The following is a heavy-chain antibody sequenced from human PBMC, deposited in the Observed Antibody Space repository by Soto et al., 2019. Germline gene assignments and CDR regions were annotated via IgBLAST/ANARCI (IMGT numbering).Heavy chain of an antibody. D-gene: IGHD3-3*01. V-gene: IGHV5-51*01. CDR2: IFPGDSDT. J-gene: IGHJ6*02. Sequence: GESLKISCKASGFSLNTYWIAWVRQMPGKGLEWMGAIFPGDSDTKYSPSFEGQVTISADRSTSTAFVQWDSLRASDSAIYFCARQGRPYSGYGHYYEMAVWGPGTTVTVSS. CDR1: GFSLNTYW. CDR3: ARQGRPYSGYGHYYEMAV.